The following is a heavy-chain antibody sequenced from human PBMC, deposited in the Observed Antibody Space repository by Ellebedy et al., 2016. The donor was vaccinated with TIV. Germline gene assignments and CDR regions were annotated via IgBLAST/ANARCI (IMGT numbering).Heavy chain of an antibody. J-gene: IGHJ4*02. V-gene: IGHV4-34*01. CDR2: INHSGST. D-gene: IGHD1-20*01. CDR1: GGSFSGYY. Sequence: GSLRLSXAVYGGSFSGYYWSWIRQPPGKGLEWIGEINHSGSTNYNPSLKSRVTISVDTSKNQFSLKLSSVTAADTAVYYCARGRVYLGYWGQGTLVTVSS. CDR3: ARGRVYLGY.